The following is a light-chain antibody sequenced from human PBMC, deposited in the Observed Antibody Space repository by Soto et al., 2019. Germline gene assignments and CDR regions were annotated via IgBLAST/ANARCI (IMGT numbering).Light chain of an antibody. V-gene: IGLV2-11*01. CDR3: CSYAGSYTA. CDR1: SSDVGGYNY. J-gene: IGLJ1*01. Sequence: QSVLTQPRSVSGSPGQSVTISCTGTSSDVGGYNYVSWYQQHPGKAPKLMIYDVSKRPSGVPDRFSGSKSGNTASLTISGLQAEDGADYYCCSYAGSYTAFGTGTKVTVL. CDR2: DVS.